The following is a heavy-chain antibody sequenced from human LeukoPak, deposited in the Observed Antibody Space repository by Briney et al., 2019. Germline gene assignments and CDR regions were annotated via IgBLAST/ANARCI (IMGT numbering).Heavy chain of an antibody. Sequence: GGSLRLSCSASGFTFSTYWMSWVRQAPGKGLEWVANMRRDGNEIYYLDSVRGRFTISRDNAKNSLYLQMNSLRAEDTAVYCCARGLYGSGSYGYGYWGQGTLVTVSS. V-gene: IGHV3-7*01. J-gene: IGHJ4*02. CDR1: GFTFSTYW. D-gene: IGHD3-10*01. CDR2: MRRDGNEI. CDR3: ARGLYGSGSYGYGY.